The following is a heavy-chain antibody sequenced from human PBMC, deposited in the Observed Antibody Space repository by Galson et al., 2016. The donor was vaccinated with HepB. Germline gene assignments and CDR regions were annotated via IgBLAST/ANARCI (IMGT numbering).Heavy chain of an antibody. CDR1: GGSISSTGYY. V-gene: IGHV4-39*07. CDR3: ARSEGPDDASDI. D-gene: IGHD1-14*01. Sequence: SETLSLTCTVSGGSISSTGYYWGWIRQPPGKGLEWIGSFYYSGSTYYNPSLKSRVTISVDTSKKQFFLKLRYVTAADTAVYYCARSEGPDDASDIWGQGTMVTVSS. CDR2: FYYSGST. J-gene: IGHJ3*02.